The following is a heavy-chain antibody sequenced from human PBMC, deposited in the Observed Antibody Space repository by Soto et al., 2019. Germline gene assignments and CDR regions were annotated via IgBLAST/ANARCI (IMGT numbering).Heavy chain of an antibody. J-gene: IGHJ4*02. Sequence: QVQLQESGPGLVKPSETLSLTCAVSGDSISSYYCMWIRQPPGKGLESIGYLHYGRSANYNPSLKSRATLSVDTSTNQCSLTLSSMTAADTAVYYCALRSMAVVPEYWGQGTLVTVSS. D-gene: IGHD3-22*01. CDR1: GDSISSYY. CDR2: LHYGRSA. CDR3: ALRSMAVVPEY. V-gene: IGHV4-59*01.